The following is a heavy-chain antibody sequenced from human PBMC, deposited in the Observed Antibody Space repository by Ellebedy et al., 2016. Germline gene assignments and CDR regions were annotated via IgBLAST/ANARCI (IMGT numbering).Heavy chain of an antibody. CDR3: ASYRAGAGGTGS. CDR1: GGSVSSDSYH. J-gene: IGHJ5*02. V-gene: IGHV4-61*01. Sequence: GSLRLXXTVSGGSVSSDSYHWAWLRQPPGKGLEWIGYFLYSGTTKYNPALRSRLTMSVDTSKNQFSLKLSSVTAADTAVYFCASYRAGAGGTGSWGQGTLATVSS. D-gene: IGHD1-1*01. CDR2: FLYSGTT.